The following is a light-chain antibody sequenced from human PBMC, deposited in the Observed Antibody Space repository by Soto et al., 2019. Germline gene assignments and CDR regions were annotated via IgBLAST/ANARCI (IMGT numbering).Light chain of an antibody. CDR1: QSVSIN. Sequence: EIVMTQSPATLSVSPGERATLSCRASQSVSINLAWYQQKPGQAPRLLIYGASTRATGIPARFSGSGSGTEFTLTISSLPSEDFAVYYCQQDNNWPQTFGGGTKVEIK. CDR2: GAS. J-gene: IGKJ4*01. CDR3: QQDNNWPQT. V-gene: IGKV3-15*01.